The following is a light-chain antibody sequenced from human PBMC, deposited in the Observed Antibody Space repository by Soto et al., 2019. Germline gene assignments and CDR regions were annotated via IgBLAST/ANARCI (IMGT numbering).Light chain of an antibody. CDR1: QSVSSY. Sequence: EIVLTQSPATLSLSPGERATLSCRASQSVSSYLARYQQKPGQAPRLLIYDASNRATGIPARFSGSGSGTDFTLTISSLEPEDFAVYYCQQSYITPPITFGQGTRLEVK. V-gene: IGKV3-11*01. CDR3: QQSYITPPIT. CDR2: DAS. J-gene: IGKJ5*01.